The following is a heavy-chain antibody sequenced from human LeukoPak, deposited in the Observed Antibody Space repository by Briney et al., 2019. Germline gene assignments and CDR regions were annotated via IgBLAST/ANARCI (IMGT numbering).Heavy chain of an antibody. V-gene: IGHV3-20*01. CDR1: GFTFDVYG. J-gene: IGHJ3*02. D-gene: IGHD3-22*01. CDR3: ARGAYYYDSSGDYDDFDI. Sequence: GGSLRLSCAASGFTFDVYGMSWVRQAPGKGVEWVSGIYWNGGSRGDADTVKGGFTISRDNAKNSLYLQMNSLRAEDRALYQCARGAYYYDSSGDYDDFDIWGEGTMVTVSS. CDR2: IYWNGGSR.